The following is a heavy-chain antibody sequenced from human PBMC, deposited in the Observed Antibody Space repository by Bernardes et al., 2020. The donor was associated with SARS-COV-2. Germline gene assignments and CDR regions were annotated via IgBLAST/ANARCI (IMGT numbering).Heavy chain of an antibody. V-gene: IGHV3-74*01. D-gene: IGHD3-16*01. J-gene: IGHJ4*02. CDR3: VRDLDKYDF. CDR1: GFPFSHHH. CDR2: FYKDGRTT. Sequence: GQHVRGSRVASGFPFSHHHMNWVPPKPGKGLVWGSRFYKDGRTTHYADSVKGRFTVSRDNAKNTLYLQMNSLRAEDTAVYYCVRDLDKYDFWGQGTLVTVSS.